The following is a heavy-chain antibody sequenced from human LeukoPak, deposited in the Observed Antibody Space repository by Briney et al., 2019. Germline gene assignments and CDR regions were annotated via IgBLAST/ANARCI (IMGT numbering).Heavy chain of an antibody. D-gene: IGHD5-18*01. CDR1: GGSISSGSYY. Sequence: SQTLSLTCTVSGGSISSGSYYWSWIRQPAGKGLEWIGRIYTSGSTNYNPSLKSRVTISVDTSKNQFSLKLSSVTAADTAVYYCARGDTAMVKGRYYFDYWGQGTLVTVSS. CDR2: IYTSGST. J-gene: IGHJ4*02. V-gene: IGHV4-61*02. CDR3: ARGDTAMVKGRYYFDY.